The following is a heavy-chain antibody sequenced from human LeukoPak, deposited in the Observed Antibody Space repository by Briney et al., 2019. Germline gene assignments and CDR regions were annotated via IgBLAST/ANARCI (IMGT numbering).Heavy chain of an antibody. J-gene: IGHJ6*03. CDR1: GFTFSSYA. V-gene: IGHV3-23*01. CDR2: ISGSGGST. D-gene: IGHD2-2*01. Sequence: PGGSLRLSCAASGFTFSSYAMSWVRQAPGKGLEWVSAISGSGGSTYYADSVKGRFTISRDNSKNTLYLQMNSLRAEDTAVYYCAKDSHIVVVPAAMPHYYYYMDVWGKGTTVIVSS. CDR3: AKDSHIVVVPAAMPHYYYYMDV.